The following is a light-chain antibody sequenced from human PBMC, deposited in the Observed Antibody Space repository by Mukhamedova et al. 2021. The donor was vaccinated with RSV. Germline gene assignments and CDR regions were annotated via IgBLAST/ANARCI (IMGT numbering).Light chain of an antibody. J-gene: IGLJ2*01. CDR1: NIGSKS. Sequence: GGNNIGSKSVHWYQQKPGQAPVLVIYYDSDRPSGIPERFSGSNSGNTATLTISRVEAGDEADYYCQVWDSSSDLVFGGGTKLTVL. V-gene: IGLV3-21*04. CDR2: YDS. CDR3: QVWDSSSDLV.